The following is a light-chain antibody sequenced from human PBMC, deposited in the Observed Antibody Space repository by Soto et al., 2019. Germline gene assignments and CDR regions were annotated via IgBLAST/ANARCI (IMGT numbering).Light chain of an antibody. CDR3: QQYGSSPPIT. J-gene: IGKJ5*01. Sequence: EIVLTQSPATLSSFPGARVPLSCGARQSVSSSYLAWYQQKPGLAPRLLIYDASSRATGIPDRFSGSGSGTDFTLTISRLEPEDFAVYYCQQYGSSPPITFGQGTRLEIK. CDR2: DAS. V-gene: IGKV3D-20*01. CDR1: QSVSSSY.